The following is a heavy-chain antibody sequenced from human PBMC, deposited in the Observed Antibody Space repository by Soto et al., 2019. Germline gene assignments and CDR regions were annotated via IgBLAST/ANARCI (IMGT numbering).Heavy chain of an antibody. CDR1: GFTFVTYY. CDR3: ARAPDYGAHFES. Sequence: EVQLVESGGGLVQPGESLRLSCAASGFTFVTYYMTWVRQAPGKGLEWVANIRQDGNEIYYVDSVKGRFTISRDNVKKSLYLQMNSLRAEDTAVYYCARAPDYGAHFESWGKGTLVTVSS. D-gene: IGHD4-17*01. V-gene: IGHV3-7*04. CDR2: IRQDGNEI. J-gene: IGHJ4*02.